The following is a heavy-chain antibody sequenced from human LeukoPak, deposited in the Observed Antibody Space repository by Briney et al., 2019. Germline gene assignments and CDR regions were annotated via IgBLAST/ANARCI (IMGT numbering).Heavy chain of an antibody. J-gene: IGHJ4*02. CDR2: IKQDESEK. CDR3: ARGGYSSSWYWMY. D-gene: IGHD6-13*01. CDR1: GFTFSPWW. Sequence: PGGSLRLSCVASGFTFSPWWMTWVRQAPGKGLEWVANIKQDESEKYYVDSVKGRFTISRDNAKSSLYLQMNSLRAEDTAVYYCARGGYSSSWYWMYWGQGTLVTVSS. V-gene: IGHV3-7*01.